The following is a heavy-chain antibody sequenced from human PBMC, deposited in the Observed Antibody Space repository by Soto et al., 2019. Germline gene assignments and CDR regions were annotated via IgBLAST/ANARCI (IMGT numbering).Heavy chain of an antibody. CDR1: GGSISSGGYY. CDR2: IYYSGST. CDR3: ARENWNCTNGVCFIWFDP. Sequence: PSETLSLTCTVSGGSISSGGYYWSWIRQHPGKGLEWIGYIYYSGSTYYNPSLKSRVTISVDTSKNQFSLKLSSVTAADTAVYYCARENWNCTNGVCFIWFDPWGQGTLVTVSS. J-gene: IGHJ5*02. D-gene: IGHD2-8*01. V-gene: IGHV4-31*03.